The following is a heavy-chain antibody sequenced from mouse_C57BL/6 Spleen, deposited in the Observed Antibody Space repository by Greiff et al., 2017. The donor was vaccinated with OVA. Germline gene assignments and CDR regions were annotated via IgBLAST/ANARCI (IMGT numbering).Heavy chain of an antibody. CDR3: ARGHGYEGFAY. D-gene: IGHD2-2*01. CDR1: GFTFSDYG. J-gene: IGHJ3*01. Sequence: EVKVVESGGGLVKPGGSLKLSCAASGFTFSDYGMHWVRQAPEKGLEWVAYISSGSSTIYYADTVKGRFTISRDNAKNTLFLQMTSLRSEDTAMYYCARGHGYEGFAYWGQGTLVTVSA. CDR2: ISSGSSTI. V-gene: IGHV5-17*01.